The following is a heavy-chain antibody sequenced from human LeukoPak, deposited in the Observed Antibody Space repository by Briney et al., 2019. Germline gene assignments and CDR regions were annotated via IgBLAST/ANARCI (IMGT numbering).Heavy chain of an antibody. CDR1: GFTFGDYA. CDR3: AKDSIAVAGHDAFDI. V-gene: IGHV3-9*03. Sequence: PGGSLRLSCAASGFTFGDYAMHWVRQAPGKGLEWVSGISWNSGSIGYADSVKGRFTISRDNAKNSLYLQMNSLRAEDMALYYCAKDSIAVAGHDAFDIWGQGTMVTVSS. CDR2: ISWNSGSI. D-gene: IGHD6-19*01. J-gene: IGHJ3*02.